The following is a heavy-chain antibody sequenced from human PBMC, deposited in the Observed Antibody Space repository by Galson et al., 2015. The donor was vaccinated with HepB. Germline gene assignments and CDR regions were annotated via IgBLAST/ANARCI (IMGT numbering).Heavy chain of an antibody. CDR1: GFTFRSHW. D-gene: IGHD2-2*01. Sequence: SLRLSCAASGFTFRSHWMHWVRQAPGKGLVWVSRINRDGSSTNYADSAKGRFTISRDNAKNTLYLQMSSLRAEDTAVYYCGRGIEVVPDASGMDVWGQGITVTVSS. J-gene: IGHJ6*02. V-gene: IGHV3-74*01. CDR3: GRGIEVVPDASGMDV. CDR2: INRDGSST.